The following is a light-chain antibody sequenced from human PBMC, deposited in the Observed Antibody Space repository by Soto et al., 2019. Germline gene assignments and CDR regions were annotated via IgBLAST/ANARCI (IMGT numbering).Light chain of an antibody. Sequence: EIGMTQSPATLSLSKGQRATLSCRASQRVSSKLAWYQQRPGQAPRLLIYSASTRATGIPARFSGSGSGTDFTLTISSLEPEDFAVYYCQQRSNWPPWPFGQGTKVAI. CDR1: QRVSSK. V-gene: IGKV3-11*01. CDR3: QQRSNWPPWP. J-gene: IGKJ1*01. CDR2: SAS.